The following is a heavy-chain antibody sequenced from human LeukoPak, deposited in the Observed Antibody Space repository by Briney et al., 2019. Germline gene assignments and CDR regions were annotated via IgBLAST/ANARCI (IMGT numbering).Heavy chain of an antibody. CDR3: AREYRVGATRNFDY. D-gene: IGHD1-26*01. CDR2: INHSGST. V-gene: IGHV4-34*01. CDR1: GGSFSGYY. J-gene: IGHJ4*02. Sequence: SETLSLTCAVYGGSFSGYYWSWIRQPPGKGLEWIGEINHSGSTNYNPSLKSRVTISVDTSKNQFSLKLSSVTAADTAVYYCAREYRVGATRNFDYWGQGTLVTVSS.